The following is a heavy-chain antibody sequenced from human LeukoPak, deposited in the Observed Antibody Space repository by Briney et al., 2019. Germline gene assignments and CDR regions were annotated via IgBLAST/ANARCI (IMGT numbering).Heavy chain of an antibody. J-gene: IGHJ4*02. V-gene: IGHV3-30*03. CDR1: GFTFSSYG. D-gene: IGHD6-13*01. CDR2: ISYDGSNK. Sequence: GGSLRLSCAASGFTFSSYGMHWVRQAPGKGLEWVAVISYDGSNKYYADSVKGRFTISRDNSKNTLYLQMNSLRAEDTAVYYCARELDNKRWRGWGAAAGFDYWGQGTLVTVSS. CDR3: ARELDNKRWRGWGAAAGFDY.